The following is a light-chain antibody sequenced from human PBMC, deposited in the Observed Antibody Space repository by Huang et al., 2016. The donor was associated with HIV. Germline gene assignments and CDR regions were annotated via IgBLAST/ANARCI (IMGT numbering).Light chain of an antibody. V-gene: IGKV3-15*01. J-gene: IGKJ5*01. CDR3: QQYNNWPPVT. CDR1: ESVGRT. CDR2: GAS. Sequence: ETVIMQSPATLSVSPGERVTLSCRASESVGRTLAWYQQRSGQAPRLLIYGASTRAPGIPARFNGRWSGTEFTLTISSLQSEDLAVYYCQQYNNWPPVTFGQGTRLEIK.